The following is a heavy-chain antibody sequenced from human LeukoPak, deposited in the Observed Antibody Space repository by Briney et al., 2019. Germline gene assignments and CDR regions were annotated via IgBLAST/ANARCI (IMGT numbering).Heavy chain of an antibody. CDR1: GGTFISYA. J-gene: IGHJ4*02. CDR3: ARSSGFMYYDFWRFDY. Sequence: GASVKVSCKASGGTFISYAISWVRQAPGKGREWMGGIIPIFGTANYAQKFQGRVTITADESTSTAYMELSSLRSEDTAVYYCARSSGFMYYDFWRFDYWGQGTLVTVSS. D-gene: IGHD3-3*01. V-gene: IGHV1-69*13. CDR2: IIPIFGTA.